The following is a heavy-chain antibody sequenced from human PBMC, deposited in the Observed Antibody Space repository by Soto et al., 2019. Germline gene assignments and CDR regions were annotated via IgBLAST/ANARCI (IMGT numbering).Heavy chain of an antibody. J-gene: IGHJ4*02. CDR3: ANPPRY. Sequence: QVQLVQSGAEVKKPGSSVKVSCKASGGTFSSYTITWVRQAPGQGLEWMGRIIPILGIANYAQKFQGRVTITADKSTISAYMELSSLRAEDTAVYYCANPPRYWGQGILVTVSS. CDR2: IIPILGIA. CDR1: GGTFSSYT. V-gene: IGHV1-69*02.